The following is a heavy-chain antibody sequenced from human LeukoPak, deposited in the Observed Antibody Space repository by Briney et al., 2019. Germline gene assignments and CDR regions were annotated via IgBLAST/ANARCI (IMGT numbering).Heavy chain of an antibody. J-gene: IGHJ3*02. D-gene: IGHD3-10*01. CDR3: ARLGVMVRGASDQITAFDI. CDR1: GYSFSSYY. V-gene: IGHV5-51*01. Sequence: GESLKISCQASGYSFSSYYIGWVRQMPGKSLEWMGIIYAGDSDIRYSPSFEGQVTISVDKSTTTAYLQWSSLKASDSAIYYCARLGVMVRGASDQITAFDIWGQGTLVTISS. CDR2: IYAGDSDI.